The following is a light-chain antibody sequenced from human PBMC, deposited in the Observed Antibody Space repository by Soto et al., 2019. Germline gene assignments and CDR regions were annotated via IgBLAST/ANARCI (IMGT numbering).Light chain of an antibody. Sequence: QSVLTQPPSVSAAPGQKVTISCSGSGSNIGNNYVSWYQQLPGTAPKLLIYDNNKRPSGIPDRFSGSKSGTSATLGITGLQTGDEADYYCGTWDSSLSANWVFGGGTKLTVL. CDR1: GSNIGNNY. CDR2: DNN. V-gene: IGLV1-51*01. J-gene: IGLJ3*02. CDR3: GTWDSSLSANWV.